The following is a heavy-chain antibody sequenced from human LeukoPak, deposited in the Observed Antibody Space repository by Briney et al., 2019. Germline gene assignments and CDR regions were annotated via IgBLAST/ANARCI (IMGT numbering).Heavy chain of an antibody. V-gene: IGHV3-74*01. J-gene: IGHJ4*02. CDR2: INTDGRSI. D-gene: IGHD1-26*01. CDR1: GFTFSSYW. CDR3: ARARGSYDLFDY. Sequence: GGSLRLSCAASGFTFSSYWMQWVRQAPGKGPVWVSRINTDGRSISYADSVKGRFTISRDNAKNTLYLQMNSLRAEDTAVYYCARARGSYDLFDYWGQGTLVTVSS.